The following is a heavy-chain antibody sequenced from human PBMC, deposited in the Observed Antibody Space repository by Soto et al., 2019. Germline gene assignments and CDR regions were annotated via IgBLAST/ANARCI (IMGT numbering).Heavy chain of an antibody. CDR3: ARYNKRLSAADPFDP. J-gene: IGHJ5*02. V-gene: IGHV1-18*01. CDR2: ISAYNGNT. CDR1: GYTFTSYG. Sequence: QVQLVQSGAEVKKPGASVKVSCKASGYTFTSYGISWVRQAPGQGLEWMGWISAYNGNTNYAQTLQGRITMTTDTSTSTAYMQLRSLRSDDTAVYYCARYNKRLSAADPFDPWGQGTLVTVSS. D-gene: IGHD6-13*01.